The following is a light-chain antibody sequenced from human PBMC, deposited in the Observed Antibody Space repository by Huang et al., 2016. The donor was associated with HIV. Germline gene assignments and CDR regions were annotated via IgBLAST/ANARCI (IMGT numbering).Light chain of an antibody. Sequence: EIVMTQSPATLSVSPGERATLSRRANQSVSSNLARYQQKPGQAPRLLIYAASTRATGIPARFSGSGSGTEFTLTISSMQSEDFAVYYCQQYNNWPRTFGQGTKVEIK. CDR1: QSVSSN. V-gene: IGKV3-15*01. CDR2: AAS. CDR3: QQYNNWPRT. J-gene: IGKJ1*01.